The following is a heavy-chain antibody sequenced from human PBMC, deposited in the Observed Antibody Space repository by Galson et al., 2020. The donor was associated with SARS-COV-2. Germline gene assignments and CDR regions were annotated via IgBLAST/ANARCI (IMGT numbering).Heavy chain of an antibody. CDR2: IDWDDDK. Sequence: SGPTLVKPTQTLTLTCTFSGFSLSTRGMRVGWIRQPPGKALECLARIDWDDDKSYITSLKTRLTISKDASKNQVVLTMTNMDPVDTATYFCARTPTSSDAFDIWGQGTMVTVSS. CDR3: ARTPTSSDAFDI. J-gene: IGHJ3*02. V-gene: IGHV2-70*04. CDR1: GFSLSTRGMR.